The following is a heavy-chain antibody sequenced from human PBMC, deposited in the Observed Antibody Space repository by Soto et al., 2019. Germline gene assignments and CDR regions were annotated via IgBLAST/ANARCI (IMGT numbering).Heavy chain of an antibody. D-gene: IGHD6-13*01. CDR1: GDSVSSNSAA. V-gene: IGHV6-1*01. J-gene: IGHJ4*02. CDR3: ARDRALPYSRKTGGVYYFDY. CDR2: TYYRSKWYN. Sequence: SLTCAISGDSVSSNSAAWNWIRQSPSRGLEWLGRTYYRSKWYNDYAVSVKSRITINPDTSKNQFSLQLNSVTPEDTAVYYCARDRALPYSRKTGGVYYFDYWGKGTLVTVSS.